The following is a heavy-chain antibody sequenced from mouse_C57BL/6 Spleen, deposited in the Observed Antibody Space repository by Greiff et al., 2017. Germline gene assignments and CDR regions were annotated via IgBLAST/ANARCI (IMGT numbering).Heavy chain of an antibody. CDR2: ISDGGSYT. CDR3: ARDSGSSSFDD. D-gene: IGHD1-1*01. J-gene: IGHJ2*01. CDR1: GFTFSSYA. Sequence: EVKVVESGGGLVKPGGSLKLSCAASGFTFSSYAMSWVRQTPEKRLEWVATISDGGSYTYYPDNVKGRFTISRDNAKNNLYLQMSHLKSEDTAMYYCARDSGSSSFDDWGQGTTLTGSS. V-gene: IGHV5-4*01.